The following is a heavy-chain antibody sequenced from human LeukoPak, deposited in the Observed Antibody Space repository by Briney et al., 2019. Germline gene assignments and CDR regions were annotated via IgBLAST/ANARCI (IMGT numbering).Heavy chain of an antibody. D-gene: IGHD5-12*01. J-gene: IGHJ4*02. Sequence: PSETLSLTCAVSGDSLSISSNYWWTWVRQPPDKGLEWIGEIHHTGTTIYNPSLRSRVTISADKSKNHFSLNLNSVTAADTAVYYCARDSGYSYYFDYWGQGTLVTVSS. CDR3: ARDSGYSYYFDY. CDR2: IHHTGTT. V-gene: IGHV4-4*02. CDR1: GDSLSISSNYW.